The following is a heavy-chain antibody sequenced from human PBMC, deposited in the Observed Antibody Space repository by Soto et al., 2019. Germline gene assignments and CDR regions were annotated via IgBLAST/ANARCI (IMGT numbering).Heavy chain of an antibody. CDR1: GFTFSSYA. J-gene: IGHJ4*02. CDR3: ARDLHYYGSGSRFPFDY. D-gene: IGHD3-10*01. V-gene: IGHV3-30-3*01. Sequence: GGSLRLSCAASGFTFSSYAMHWVRKTPGKGLEWVAVISYDGSNKYYADSVKGRFTISRDNSKNTLYLQMNSLRAEDTAVYYCARDLHYYGSGSRFPFDYWGQGTLVTVSS. CDR2: ISYDGSNK.